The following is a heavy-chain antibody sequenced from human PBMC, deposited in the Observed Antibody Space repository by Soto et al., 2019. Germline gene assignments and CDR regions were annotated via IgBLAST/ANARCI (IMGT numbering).Heavy chain of an antibody. J-gene: IGHJ1*01. CDR1: GFTFSNYD. V-gene: IGHV3-30*09. CDR3: VRGIAGGWDL. CDR2: IAYDGSNR. Sequence: QVHLVESGGGGVQPGRSLRLSCAAPGFTFSNYDMHWVRQAPGKGLEWVAGIAYDGSNRNYGGSVEGRLAISRDSSKNTLYAQMTRLRIEDSAVYFSVRGIAGGWDLWGQGTLVTVSS. D-gene: IGHD1-26*01.